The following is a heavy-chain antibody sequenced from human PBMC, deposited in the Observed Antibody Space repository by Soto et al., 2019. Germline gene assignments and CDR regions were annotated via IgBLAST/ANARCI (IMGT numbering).Heavy chain of an antibody. Sequence: RESLKISCKGSGYSFTNDWISWVRQMPGKGLEWMGRIDPTDSYINYSPSFQGHVTISADKSIRTAYLQWSSLKASDTAMYYCARNAYGDSASPNYNGMDVWGQGTTVTVSS. CDR2: IDPTDSYI. V-gene: IGHV5-10-1*01. CDR1: GYSFTNDW. J-gene: IGHJ6*02. CDR3: ARNAYGDSASPNYNGMDV. D-gene: IGHD4-17*01.